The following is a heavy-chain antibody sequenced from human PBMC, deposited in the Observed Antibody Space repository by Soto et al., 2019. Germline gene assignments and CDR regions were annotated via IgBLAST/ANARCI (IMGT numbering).Heavy chain of an antibody. CDR2: IYDSGST. CDR3: ARGEYYYDSKG. V-gene: IGHV4-59*01. Sequence: SETLSLTCTVSGGSISSYYWSWIRQPPGKGLEWIGYIYDSGSTNYNPSLKSRVTISVDTSKNQFSLKLSSVTAADTAVYYCARGEYYYDSKGWGQGTLVTVSS. D-gene: IGHD3-22*01. CDR1: GGSISSYY. J-gene: IGHJ4*02.